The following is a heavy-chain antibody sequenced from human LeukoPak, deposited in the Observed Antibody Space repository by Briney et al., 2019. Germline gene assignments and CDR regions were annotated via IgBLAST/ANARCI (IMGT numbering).Heavy chain of an antibody. D-gene: IGHD2-2*01. J-gene: IGHJ5*02. CDR1: GFTFSSYA. CDR3: AKGVPAAKAGNWFDP. Sequence: GGSLRLSCAASGFTFSSYAMSWVRQAPGKGLEWVSAISGSGGSTYYADSVKGRFTISRDNSKNTLYLQMNSLRAEDTAVYCCAKGVPAAKAGNWFDPWGQGTLVTVSA. CDR2: ISGSGGST. V-gene: IGHV3-23*01.